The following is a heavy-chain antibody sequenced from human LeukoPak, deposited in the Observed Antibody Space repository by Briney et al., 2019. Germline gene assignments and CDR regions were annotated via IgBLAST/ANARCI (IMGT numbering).Heavy chain of an antibody. D-gene: IGHD5-18*01. CDR3: AKDGYCGIQLDY. V-gene: IGHV3-30*18. CDR2: ISYDGSNK. J-gene: IGHJ4*02. Sequence: GRSLRLSCAASGFTFSSYGMHWVRQAPGKGLEWVAVISYDGSNKYYADSVKGRFTISRDNSKNTLYLQMNSLRAEDTAVYYCAKDGYCGIQLDYWGQGTLVTVSS. CDR1: GFTFSSYG.